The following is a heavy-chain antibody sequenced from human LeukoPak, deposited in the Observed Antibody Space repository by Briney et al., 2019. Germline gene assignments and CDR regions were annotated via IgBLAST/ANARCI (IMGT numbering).Heavy chain of an antibody. CDR2: ISGSGSDI. CDR3: ARGTYPNYAFDI. CDR1: GFTFKTYS. Sequence: GGSLRLSCAASGFTFKTYSMNWVRKAQAKGMEWVSSISGSGSDISYPDSMKGRLPISRDNAKNSLYLQMTRLRAEDTAVYYCARGTYPNYAFDIWGQGTMVGVSS. J-gene: IGHJ3*02. D-gene: IGHD1-7*01. V-gene: IGHV3-21*01.